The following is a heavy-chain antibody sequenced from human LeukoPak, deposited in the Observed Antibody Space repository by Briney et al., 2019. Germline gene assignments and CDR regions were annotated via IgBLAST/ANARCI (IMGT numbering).Heavy chain of an antibody. V-gene: IGHV1-18*01. Sequence: ASVKVSCKASGYTFTSYSISWVRQAPGQGPEWMGWISAYNGNTNYAQKLQGRVTMTTDTSTSTAYMELRSLRSDDTAVYYCARVTILVATGTDWFDPWGQGALVTVSS. CDR3: ARVTILVATGTDWFDP. J-gene: IGHJ5*02. CDR2: ISAYNGNT. CDR1: GYTFTSYS. D-gene: IGHD2-8*02.